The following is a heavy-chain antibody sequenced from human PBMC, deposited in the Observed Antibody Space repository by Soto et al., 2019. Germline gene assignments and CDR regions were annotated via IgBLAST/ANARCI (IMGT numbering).Heavy chain of an antibody. CDR3: ARHGYAGYIRSWFDY. CDR2: SGST. Sequence: PSETLSLTCIVSGDSISTYYWSWIRQPPGKGLEWIGYSGSTDYNPSLKSRVTVSVDTSKNQFSLRLSSVTAADTAVYYCARHGYAGYIRSWFDYWGQGTLVTVSS. CDR1: GDSISTYY. V-gene: IGHV4-59*08. D-gene: IGHD6-13*01. J-gene: IGHJ4*02.